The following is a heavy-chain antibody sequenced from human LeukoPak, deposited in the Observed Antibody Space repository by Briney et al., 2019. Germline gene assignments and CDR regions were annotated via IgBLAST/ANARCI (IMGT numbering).Heavy chain of an antibody. CDR1: GFTFSTFW. Sequence: PGGSLRLSCAASGFTFSTFWMSWVRQAPGKGLEWVANIKYDGSIKDFVDSVKGRFTISRDNAQNSVYLQMNSLRGEDTAVYYCAELGITMIGGVWGKGTTVTISS. V-gene: IGHV3-7*01. CDR3: AELGITMIGGV. D-gene: IGHD3-10*02. CDR2: IKYDGSIK. J-gene: IGHJ6*04.